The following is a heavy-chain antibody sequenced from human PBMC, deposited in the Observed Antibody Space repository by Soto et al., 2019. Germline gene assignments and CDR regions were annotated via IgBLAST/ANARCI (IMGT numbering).Heavy chain of an antibody. CDR3: ARVKDSGYHNWFDP. V-gene: IGHV1-18*01. CDR2: ISAYNGNT. D-gene: IGHD3-22*01. CDR1: GYTFTSYG. J-gene: IGHJ5*02. Sequence: ASVKVSCKASGYTFTSYGISWVRQAPGQGLEWMGWISAYNGNTNYAQKLQGRVTMTTDTSTSTAYMELRSLRSDDTVVYYCARVKDSGYHNWFDPWGQGTLVTVSS.